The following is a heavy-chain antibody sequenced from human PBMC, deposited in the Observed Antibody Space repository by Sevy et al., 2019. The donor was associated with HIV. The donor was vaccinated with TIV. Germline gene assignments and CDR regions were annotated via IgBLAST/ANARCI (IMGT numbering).Heavy chain of an antibody. CDR2: IYYSGST. CDR3: ARECSSSSPSIDY. J-gene: IGHJ4*02. CDR1: GGSISSYY. Sequence: SETLSLTCTVSGGSISSYYWSWIRQPPGKGLEWIGYIYYSGSTNYNPSLKSRVTISVDTSKNQLSLKLSSVTAADTAVYYCARECSSSSPSIDYWGQGTLVTVSS. V-gene: IGHV4-59*01. D-gene: IGHD6-6*01.